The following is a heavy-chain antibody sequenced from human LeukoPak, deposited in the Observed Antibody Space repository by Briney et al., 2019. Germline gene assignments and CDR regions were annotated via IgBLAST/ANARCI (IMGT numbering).Heavy chain of an antibody. V-gene: IGHV3-30-3*01. J-gene: IGHJ4*02. CDR1: GFTFSSYW. Sequence: GGSLRLSCAASGFTFSSYWVGWARQAPCKGLEWVAVISYDGSNKYYADSVKGRFTISRDNSKNTLYLQMNSLRAEDTAVYYCARDLVAVASPLDYWGQGTLVTVSS. CDR3: ARDLVAVASPLDY. CDR2: ISYDGSNK. D-gene: IGHD6-19*01.